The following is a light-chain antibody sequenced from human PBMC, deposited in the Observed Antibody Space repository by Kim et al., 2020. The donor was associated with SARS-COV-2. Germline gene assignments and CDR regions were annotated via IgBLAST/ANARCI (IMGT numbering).Light chain of an antibody. J-gene: IGLJ3*02. CDR1: SLRSYY. Sequence: ALVQTVRITCQGDSLRSYYASWYQQKPGQAPVLVIYGKNNRPSGIPDRFSGSSSGNTASLTITGAQAEDEADYYCNSRDSSGNLWVFGGGTQLTVL. CDR3: NSRDSSGNLWV. CDR2: GKN. V-gene: IGLV3-19*01.